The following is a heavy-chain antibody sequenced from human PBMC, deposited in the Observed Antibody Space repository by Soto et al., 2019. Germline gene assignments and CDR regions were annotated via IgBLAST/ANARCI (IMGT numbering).Heavy chain of an antibody. J-gene: IGHJ4*02. CDR2: LSVYNGFT. V-gene: IGHV1-18*01. D-gene: IGHD6-13*01. CDR1: GYTFPTYG. Sequence: QVQLVQSGAEVKKPGASVRVSCRASGYTFPTYGIAWVRQAPGQGLEWMGWLSVYNGFTHYAQKFRGIVTVTAETSTSTVYMELRSLTSDDTAVYYCAREFEGQSSSWPFDYWGQGTLVTVSS. CDR3: AREFEGQSSSWPFDY.